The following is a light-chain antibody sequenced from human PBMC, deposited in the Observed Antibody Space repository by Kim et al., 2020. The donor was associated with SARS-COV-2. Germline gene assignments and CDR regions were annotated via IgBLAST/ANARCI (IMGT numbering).Light chain of an antibody. CDR2: GAS. CDR1: QSVSSRY. CDR3: QQYGSSPTAT. V-gene: IGKV3-20*01. J-gene: IGKJ5*01. Sequence: EIVLTQSPGTLSLSPGERATLYCRASQSVSSRYLAWYQQKPGQAPRLLIYGASSRATGIPDRFSGSGSGTDFTLIISRLEPEDFAVYYCQQYGSSPTATFGQGTRLEIK.